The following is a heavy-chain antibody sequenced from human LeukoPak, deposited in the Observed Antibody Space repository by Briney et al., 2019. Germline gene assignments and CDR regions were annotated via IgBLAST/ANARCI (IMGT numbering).Heavy chain of an antibody. J-gene: IGHJ1*01. D-gene: IGHD3-22*01. CDR3: ARENYDTSGFFLSPEYFQH. CDR2: ISRNGGST. V-gene: IGHV3-64*04. Sequence: GGSLRLSCSASGFTFNSYPVHWVRQAPGKGLEYVSGISRNGGSTYYADSVKGRFTISRDNAKNSLYLQMNSLRAEDTAVYYCARENYDTSGFFLSPEYFQHWGQGTLVTVFS. CDR1: GFTFNSYP.